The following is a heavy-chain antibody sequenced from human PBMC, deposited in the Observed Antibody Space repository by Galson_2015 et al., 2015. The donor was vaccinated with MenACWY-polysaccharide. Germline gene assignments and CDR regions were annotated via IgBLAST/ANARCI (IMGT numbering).Heavy chain of an antibody. D-gene: IGHD6-13*01. CDR3: VKGGYSSSWYRGDY. V-gene: IGHV3-64D*08. CDR2: ISSNGGST. Sequence: SLRLSCAASGFTFSRYVMHWVRQAPGKGLEYVSGISSNGGSTYYADSVTGRFTISRDNSKNTLYLQMSSLRAEDTAVYYCVKGGYSSSWYRGDYWGQGTLVTVSS. J-gene: IGHJ4*02. CDR1: GFTFSRYV.